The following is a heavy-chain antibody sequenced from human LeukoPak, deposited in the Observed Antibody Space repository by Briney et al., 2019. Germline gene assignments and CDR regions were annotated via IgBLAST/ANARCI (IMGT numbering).Heavy chain of an antibody. CDR2: ISAYNGNT. J-gene: IGHJ4*02. CDR1: GYTFINFV. Sequence: GASVKVSCKASGYTFINFVISWVRQAPGQGLEWMGWISAYNGNTNYAQKLQGRVTMTTDTSTSTAYMELRSLRSDDTAVYYCARLPGSSGYLPFDYWGQGTLVTVSS. D-gene: IGHD3-22*01. V-gene: IGHV1-18*01. CDR3: ARLPGSSGYLPFDY.